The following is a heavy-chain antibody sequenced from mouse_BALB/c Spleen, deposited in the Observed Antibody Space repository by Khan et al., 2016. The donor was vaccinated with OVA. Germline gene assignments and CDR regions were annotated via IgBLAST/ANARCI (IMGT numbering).Heavy chain of an antibody. J-gene: IGHJ3*01. CDR3: SEGGYGTAFAY. CDR2: IDPSDSET. V-gene: IGHV1-61*01. D-gene: IGHD2-10*02. Sequence: QVQLQQPGAELVRPGASVKLSCKASGYTFTSFWMNWVTERPGQGLEWIGMIDPSDSETHYNQMFKDKATLTVDKSSSTAYMTLSGLTSEDTAVSYWSEGGYGTAFAYWGQGTLVTVSA. CDR1: GYTFTSFW.